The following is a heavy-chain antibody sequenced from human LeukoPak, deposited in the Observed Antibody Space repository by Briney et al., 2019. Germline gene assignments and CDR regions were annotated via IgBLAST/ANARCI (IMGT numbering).Heavy chain of an antibody. V-gene: IGHV1-69*13. CDR1: GGTFSSYA. J-gene: IGHJ3*02. Sequence: ASVKVSCKASGGTFSSYAISWVRQAPGQGLEWMGGIIPILGTANYAQKFQGRVTITADESTSTAYMELSSLRSEDTAVYYCAKHINTYYDFWSGPKRITKDAFDIWGQGTMVTVSS. D-gene: IGHD3-3*01. CDR3: AKHINTYYDFWSGPKRITKDAFDI. CDR2: IIPILGTA.